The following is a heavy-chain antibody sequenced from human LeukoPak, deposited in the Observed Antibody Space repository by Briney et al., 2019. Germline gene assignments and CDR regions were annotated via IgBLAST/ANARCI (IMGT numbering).Heavy chain of an antibody. CDR2: IYWDDDK. CDR1: GFSLSTSGVG. V-gene: IGHV2-5*02. J-gene: IGHJ5*02. CDR3: AHLADSWGSEGDWFDP. D-gene: IGHD7-27*01. Sequence: SGPTLVKPTQTLTLTCTFSGFSLSTSGVGVGWIRQPPGKALEWLALIYWDDDKRYSPSLKSRLTITKDTSRNQVVLTMTNMDPGDTATYYCAHLADSWGSEGDWFDPWGQGTLVTVSS.